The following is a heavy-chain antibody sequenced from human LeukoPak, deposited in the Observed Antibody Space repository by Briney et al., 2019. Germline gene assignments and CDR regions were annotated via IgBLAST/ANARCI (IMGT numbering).Heavy chain of an antibody. Sequence: GGSLRLSCAASGFTFTSYMMDWVRQAPGKGLVWVSSINTDGSTTNYADSVKGRFTISRDNAENTLFLLLHSLRAEDTAVYYCTRGHPGKLDYWGQGTLVTVSS. CDR2: INTDGSTT. CDR3: TRGHPGKLDY. CDR1: GFTFTSYM. D-gene: IGHD3-10*01. V-gene: IGHV3-74*01. J-gene: IGHJ4*02.